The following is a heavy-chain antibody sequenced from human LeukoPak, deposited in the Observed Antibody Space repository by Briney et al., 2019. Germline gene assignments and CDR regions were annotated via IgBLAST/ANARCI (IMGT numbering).Heavy chain of an antibody. CDR1: GGSISSTSYH. CDR3: ARYASGSYYWFDP. V-gene: IGHV4-39*01. J-gene: IGHJ5*02. CDR2: VYYTGSA. D-gene: IGHD3-10*01. Sequence: SETLSLTCTVSGGSISSTSYHRAWIRQPPGKGLEWIATVYYTGSAYYNPSLKSRVTISVDTSKSQFSLKLSSVTTADTALYYCARYASGSYYWFDPWGQGTLVTVSS.